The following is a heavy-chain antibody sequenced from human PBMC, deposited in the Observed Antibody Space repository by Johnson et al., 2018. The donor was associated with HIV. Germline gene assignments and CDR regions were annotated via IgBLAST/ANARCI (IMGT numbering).Heavy chain of an antibody. V-gene: IGHV3-15*01. CDR3: TTDDAPSYGDYGEAFDI. D-gene: IGHD4-17*01. CDR1: GFTFSNAW. J-gene: IGHJ3*02. CDR2: IKSKTDGGTT. Sequence: MQLVESGGGLVKPGGSLRLSCAASGFTFSNAWMSWVRQAPGKGLEWVGRIKSKTDGGTTDYAAPVKGRFTISRDDSKNTLYLQMNSLKTEDTTVYYCTTDDAPSYGDYGEAFDIWGQGTMVTVSS.